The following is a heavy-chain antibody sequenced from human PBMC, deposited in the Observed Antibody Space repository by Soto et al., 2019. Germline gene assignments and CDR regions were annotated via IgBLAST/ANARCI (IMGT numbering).Heavy chain of an antibody. CDR1: GGTFSSYT. J-gene: IGHJ4*02. V-gene: IGHV1-69*02. D-gene: IGHD3-3*01. CDR3: ASATYYDFWSGPLDY. CDR2: IIPILGIA. Sequence: QVQLVQSGVEVKKPGSSVKVSCTASGGTFSSYTISWVRQAPGQGLEWMGRIIPILGIANYAQKFQGRVTITADKSTSTAYMELSSLRSEDTAVYYCASATYYDFWSGPLDYWGQGTLVTVSS.